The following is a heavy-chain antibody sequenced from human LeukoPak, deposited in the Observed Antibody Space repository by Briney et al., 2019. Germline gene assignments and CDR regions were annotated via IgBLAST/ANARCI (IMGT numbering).Heavy chain of an antibody. D-gene: IGHD3-22*01. CDR2: ISGSGGFT. CDR3: ATAYYYDSRGYDPLDY. V-gene: IGHV3-23*01. Sequence: GGSLRLSCAASGFTFSRHAMSWVRQAPGKGLEWVSGISGSGGFTYYADSVKGRFTISRDNSKNTLYLQMNSLRAEDTAVYYCATAYYYDSRGYDPLDYWGQGTLVTVSS. CDR1: GFTFSRHA. J-gene: IGHJ4*02.